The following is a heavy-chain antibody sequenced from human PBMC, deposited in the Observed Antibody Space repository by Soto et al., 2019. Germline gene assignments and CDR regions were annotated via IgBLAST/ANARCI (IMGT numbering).Heavy chain of an antibody. D-gene: IGHD3-10*01. Sequence: QVQLQESGPGLVKPSETLSLTCTVSGGSVSSGSYYWSWIRQPPGKGLEWIGYIYYSGSTNYNPNLNSRATTSVDTSKHQLSMQLGCVTVADAVVSYCARVAVDFYGSGSYDLNWFDPWGQGTLVTVSS. CDR2: IYYSGST. V-gene: IGHV4-61*01. J-gene: IGHJ5*02. CDR3: ARVAVDFYGSGSYDLNWFDP. CDR1: GGSVSSGSYY.